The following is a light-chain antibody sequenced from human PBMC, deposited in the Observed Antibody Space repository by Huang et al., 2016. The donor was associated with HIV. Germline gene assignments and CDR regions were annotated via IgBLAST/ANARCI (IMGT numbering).Light chain of an antibody. CDR2: CAS. CDR3: QQYYNPPLT. Sequence: DIVMTQSPDSLAVSLGERATINCKSSQSVLYSSDNKNYLAWFQQKPGQPPKLLIYCASTRESGVPDRFSGSGSGTDFTLTISSLQAEDVAVYYCQQYYNPPLTFGQGTKVEIK. CDR1: QSVLYSSDNKNY. V-gene: IGKV4-1*01. J-gene: IGKJ1*01.